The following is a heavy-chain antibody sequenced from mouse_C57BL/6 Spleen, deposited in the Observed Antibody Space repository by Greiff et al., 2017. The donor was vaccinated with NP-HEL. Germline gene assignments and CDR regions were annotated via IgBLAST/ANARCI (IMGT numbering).Heavy chain of an antibody. V-gene: IGHV5-17*01. J-gene: IGHJ3*01. CDR3: ARVYITTVAQFAY. Sequence: EVKLVESGGGLVKPGGSLKLSCAASGFTFSDYGMHWVRQAPEKGLEWVAYISSGSSTIYYADTVKGRFTISRDNAKNTLFLQMTSLRSEDTAMYYCARVYITTVAQFAYWGQGTLVTVSA. CDR1: GFTFSDYG. CDR2: ISSGSSTI. D-gene: IGHD1-1*01.